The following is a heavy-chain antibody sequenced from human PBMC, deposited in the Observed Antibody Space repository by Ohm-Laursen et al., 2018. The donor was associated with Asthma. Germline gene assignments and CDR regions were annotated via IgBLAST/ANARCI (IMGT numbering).Heavy chain of an antibody. V-gene: IGHV4-59*01. CDR3: ARGVVSRTTPNWFDP. J-gene: IGHJ5*02. CDR1: GGSINNFY. D-gene: IGHD2/OR15-2a*01. Sequence: SETLSLTCNVSGGSINNFYWHWIRQPPGKGLAWIGYIHDSGNTQYNPSLKSRVTISLDTSKRQSSLSLNSASAADTAVYYCARGVVSRTTPNWFDPWGQGTLVTVSS. CDR2: IHDSGNT.